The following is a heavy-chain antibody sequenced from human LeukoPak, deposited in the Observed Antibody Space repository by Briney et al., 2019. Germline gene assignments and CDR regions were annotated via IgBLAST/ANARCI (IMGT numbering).Heavy chain of an antibody. V-gene: IGHV4-39*01. CDR3: AATYGSGSYHNDY. Sequence: SETLSLTCTVSGGSVSSSSYYWGWIRQPPGKGLEWIGSIYYSGSTYYNPSLKSRVTISVDTSKNQFSLKLSSVTAADTAVYYCAATYGSGSYHNDYWGQGTLVTVSS. J-gene: IGHJ4*02. CDR1: GGSVSSSSYY. D-gene: IGHD3-10*01. CDR2: IYYSGST.